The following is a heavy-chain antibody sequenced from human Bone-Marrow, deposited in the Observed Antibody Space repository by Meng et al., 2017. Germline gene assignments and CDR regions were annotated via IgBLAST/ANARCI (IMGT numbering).Heavy chain of an antibody. Sequence: VGWVEAGGGVGRTGRSLCSYAAASGFTFSSYAIHWVRQARGKVLELVEVISYEGSNKDYADSVKGRFTISRDKSKNSLYLQMNSLRAEDTDVYYCARDRGGIDYWGQGTLVTVSS. CDR2: ISYEGSNK. V-gene: IGHV3-30*04. CDR1: GFTFSSYA. CDR3: ARDRGGIDY. J-gene: IGHJ4*02. D-gene: IGHD2-15*01.